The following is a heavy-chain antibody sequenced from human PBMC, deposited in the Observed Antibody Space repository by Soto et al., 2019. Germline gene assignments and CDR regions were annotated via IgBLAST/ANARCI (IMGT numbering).Heavy chain of an antibody. Sequence: GASVKVSCKASGYTFTSYAMHCVRQAPGQRLEWMRWINAGNSNTKYSQKFQGRVTITRDTSASTAYMELSRLSSDEMVVYYCAREYYDSSGYYFAFDIWGQGTMVTVSS. CDR2: INAGNSNT. J-gene: IGHJ3*02. CDR1: GYTFTSYA. CDR3: AREYYDSSGYYFAFDI. V-gene: IGHV1-3*01. D-gene: IGHD3-22*01.